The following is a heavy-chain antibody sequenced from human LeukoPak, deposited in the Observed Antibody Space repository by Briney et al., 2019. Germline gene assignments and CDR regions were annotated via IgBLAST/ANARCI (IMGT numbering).Heavy chain of an antibody. CDR1: GGSINSGSFY. CDR3: ARSRGFSYGFNFDY. Sequence: SQTLSLTCNVSGGSINSGSFYWSWIRQPAGKGLEWIGRIYSGGHINYNPSLKSRVTVSADTSKNQFSLNLSSVTAADTAVYYCARSRGFSYGFNFDYWGQGTLVTVSS. CDR2: IYSGGHI. D-gene: IGHD5-18*01. J-gene: IGHJ4*02. V-gene: IGHV4-61*02.